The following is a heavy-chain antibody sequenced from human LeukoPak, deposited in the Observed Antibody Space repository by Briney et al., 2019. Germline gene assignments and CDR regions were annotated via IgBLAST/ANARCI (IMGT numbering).Heavy chain of an antibody. V-gene: IGHV3-33*01. J-gene: IGHJ4*02. CDR2: IWYDGSNK. Sequence: GGSLRLSCAASGFTFSSYGVHWVRQAPGKGLEWVAVIWYDGSNKYYADSVKGRSTISRDNSKNTLYLQMNSLRAEDTAVYYCARDGKQWLVRPYYFDYWGQGTLVTVSS. CDR3: ARDGKQWLVRPYYFDY. D-gene: IGHD6-19*01. CDR1: GFTFSSYG.